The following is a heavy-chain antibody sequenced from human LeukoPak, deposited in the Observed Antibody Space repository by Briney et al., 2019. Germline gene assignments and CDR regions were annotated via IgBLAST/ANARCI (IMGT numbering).Heavy chain of an antibody. Sequence: ASVKVSCKASGYTFTGYYMHWVRQAPGQGLEWMGWINPNSGGTNYAQKFQGRVTMTSDTSISTAYMELSRLRSDDTAVYYCARDMIGVIYDILTGYRTDYYYYMDVWGKGTTVTISS. CDR3: ARDMIGVIYDILTGYRTDYYYYMDV. V-gene: IGHV1-2*02. J-gene: IGHJ6*03. CDR2: INPNSGGT. D-gene: IGHD3-9*01. CDR1: GYTFTGYY.